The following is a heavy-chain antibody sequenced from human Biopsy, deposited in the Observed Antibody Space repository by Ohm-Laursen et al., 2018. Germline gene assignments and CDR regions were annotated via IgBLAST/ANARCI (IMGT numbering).Heavy chain of an antibody. V-gene: IGHV3-30*03. D-gene: IGHD6-13*01. CDR3: VRGSEFEGSNWPVDY. Sequence: SLRLSCAASGFSLSSYGMHWVRQAPGKGLEWVAVISDDGRNKYYIDSVRGRFTISRDNSKNTLYLQMNSLRAEDTAVYYCVRGSEFEGSNWPVDYWGQGTLVTVSS. J-gene: IGHJ4*02. CDR1: GFSLSSYG. CDR2: ISDDGRNK.